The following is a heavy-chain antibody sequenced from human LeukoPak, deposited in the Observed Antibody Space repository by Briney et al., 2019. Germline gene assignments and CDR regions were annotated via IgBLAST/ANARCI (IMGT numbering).Heavy chain of an antibody. Sequence: ASVKVSCKGSGYTLSNHAFSWVRQAPGQGLEWMGWISADNDNTNYAQKLQGRVTMTTDTSTSTAYMELRSLRSDDTAVYYCARVWGSGWPLYYYYYGMDVWGQGTTVTVSS. CDR3: ARVWGSGWPLYYYYYGMDV. J-gene: IGHJ6*02. CDR2: ISADNDNT. V-gene: IGHV1-18*04. CDR1: GYTLSNHA. D-gene: IGHD6-19*01.